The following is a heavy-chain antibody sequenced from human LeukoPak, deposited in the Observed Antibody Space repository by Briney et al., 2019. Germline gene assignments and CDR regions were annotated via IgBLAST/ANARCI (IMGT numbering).Heavy chain of an antibody. CDR2: IYYSGST. J-gene: IGHJ6*02. D-gene: IGHD1-26*01. Sequence: PSQTLSLPCTVSGGSISSGGYYWSWIRQHPGKGLEWIGYIYYSGSTYYNPSLKSRVTISVDTSKNQFSLKLSSVTAADTAVYYCARHITKLMGSGLYYGMDVWGQGTTVTVSS. CDR3: ARHITKLMGSGLYYGMDV. V-gene: IGHV4-31*03. CDR1: GGSISSGGYY.